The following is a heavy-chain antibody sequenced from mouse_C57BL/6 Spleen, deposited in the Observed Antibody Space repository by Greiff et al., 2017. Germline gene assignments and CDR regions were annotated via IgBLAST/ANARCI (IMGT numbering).Heavy chain of an antibody. CDR3: ARGRSYYDYGYFDY. Sequence: EVQLQQSGPELVKPGASVKISCKASGYTFTDYYMNWVKQSHGKSLEWIGDINPNNGGTSYNQKFKGKATLTVDKSSSTAYMELRSLTSEDSAVYYCARGRSYYDYGYFDYWGQGTTLTVSS. CDR1: GYTFTDYY. V-gene: IGHV1-26*01. D-gene: IGHD2-4*01. J-gene: IGHJ2*01. CDR2: INPNNGGT.